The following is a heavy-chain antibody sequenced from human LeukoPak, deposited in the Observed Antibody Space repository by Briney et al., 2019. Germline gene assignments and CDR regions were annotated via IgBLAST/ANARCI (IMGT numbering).Heavy chain of an antibody. J-gene: IGHJ3*02. D-gene: IGHD3-22*01. Sequence: PGRSLRLSCAASGFTFDDYAMHWVRQAPGKGLEWVSGISWNSGSIGYADSVEGRFTISRDNAKNSLYLQMNSLRAEDTALYYCAKDIRYDSSGIRYDAFDIWGQGTMVTFSS. V-gene: IGHV3-9*01. CDR3: AKDIRYDSSGIRYDAFDI. CDR2: ISWNSGSI. CDR1: GFTFDDYA.